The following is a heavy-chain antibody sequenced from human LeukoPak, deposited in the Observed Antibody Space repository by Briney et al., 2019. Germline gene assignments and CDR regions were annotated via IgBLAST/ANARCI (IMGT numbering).Heavy chain of an antibody. CDR3: ARVGHIVAAGTYDY. CDR1: GVSISSYY. J-gene: IGHJ4*02. Sequence: SETLSLTCTVSGVSISSYYWSWIRQPPGEGLEWIGNIFYSGSPNYKSSLKSRVATSFDTSKNQFSLKLSSVTAADTAVYYCARVGHIVAAGTYDYWGQGTLVTVSS. CDR2: IFYSGSP. V-gene: IGHV4-59*08. D-gene: IGHD6-13*01.